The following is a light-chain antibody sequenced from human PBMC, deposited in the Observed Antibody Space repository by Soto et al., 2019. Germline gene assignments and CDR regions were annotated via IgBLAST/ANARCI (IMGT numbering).Light chain of an antibody. Sequence: DIQMTQSPSHLSASVGDSVTITCRASQTIKTYLNWYRHKPGEAPKLLIYAASRLQTGVPSRFSGSGSGTFFTLSISSLQPEDFATYYCQQTYSTPGTFGQGTKVEV. CDR2: AAS. CDR1: QTIKTY. CDR3: QQTYSTPGT. J-gene: IGKJ1*01. V-gene: IGKV1-39*01.